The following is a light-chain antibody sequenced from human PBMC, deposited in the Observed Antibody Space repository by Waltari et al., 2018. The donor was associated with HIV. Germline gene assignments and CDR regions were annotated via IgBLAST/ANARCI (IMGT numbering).Light chain of an antibody. V-gene: IGLV3-25*03. CDR3: QSADSSGSNFV. Sequence: SYELTQPPSVSVSPGQTARITCSGDALAKPYAHWYQQQSGQAPVSVIYKASERPSGIPERFSGSSSGTTVTLTISGVQAEDEADYYCQSADSSGSNFVFGTGTKVTVL. J-gene: IGLJ1*01. CDR2: KAS. CDR1: ALAKPY.